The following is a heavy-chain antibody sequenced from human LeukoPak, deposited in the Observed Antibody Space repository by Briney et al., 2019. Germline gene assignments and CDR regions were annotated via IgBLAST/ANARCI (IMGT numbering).Heavy chain of an antibody. D-gene: IGHD6-19*01. J-gene: IGHJ3*02. CDR1: GYPITNNNW. CDR3: ARNQAVAANRGAFDI. V-gene: IGHV4-28*01. CDR2: IYYSGSA. Sequence: PSETLSLTCTVSGYPITNNNWWGWIRPPPGKGLEWIGYIYYSGSAYYNASLKSRVTMSVDSSKNQFSLELSSVTAVDTAVYYCARNQAVAANRGAFDIWGQGTMVTVPS.